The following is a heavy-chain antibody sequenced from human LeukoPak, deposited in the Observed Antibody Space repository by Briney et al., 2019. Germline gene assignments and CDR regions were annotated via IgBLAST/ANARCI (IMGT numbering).Heavy chain of an antibody. CDR1: GYTFTSYA. V-gene: IGHV7-4-1*02. CDR2: INTNTGNP. D-gene: IGHD3-22*01. Sequence: GASVKVSCKASGYTFTSYAMNWVRQAPGQGLEWMGWINTNTGNPTYAQGFTGRFVFSFDTSVSTAYPQINSLKAEDTAVYYCARGPRYYYDSSGYYYFFDYWGQGTLVTVSS. J-gene: IGHJ4*02. CDR3: ARGPRYYYDSSGYYYFFDY.